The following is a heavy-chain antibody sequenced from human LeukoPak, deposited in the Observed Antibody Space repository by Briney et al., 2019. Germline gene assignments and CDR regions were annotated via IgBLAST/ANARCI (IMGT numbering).Heavy chain of an antibody. V-gene: IGHV4-34*01. CDR2: INLSGST. CDR1: GGSFSGYY. Sequence: SETLSLTCAVYGGSFSGYYWSWIRQPPGKGLEWIGEINLSGSTNYNPSLKSRVTISVDTSKNQFSLKLSSVTAADTAVYYCARGPWTTVTSFDYWGQGTLVTVSS. J-gene: IGHJ4*02. D-gene: IGHD4-17*01. CDR3: ARGPWTTVTSFDY.